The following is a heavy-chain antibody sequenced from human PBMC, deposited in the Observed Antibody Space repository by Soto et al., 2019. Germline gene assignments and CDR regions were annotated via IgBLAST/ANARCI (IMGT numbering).Heavy chain of an antibody. CDR2: ISYSEST. Sequence: SKTLSLTCTVSGGSISSRGYYCSWIRQFPGKGLEWIGYISYSESTDYNPSLKSRVTISADTSKNQFSLKLSSVTAADTAVYYCAGGHDYEIRGSWRQGAQVTVSS. CDR3: AGGHDYEIRGS. V-gene: IGHV4-31*03. CDR1: GGSISSRGYY. D-gene: IGHD4-17*01. J-gene: IGHJ5*02.